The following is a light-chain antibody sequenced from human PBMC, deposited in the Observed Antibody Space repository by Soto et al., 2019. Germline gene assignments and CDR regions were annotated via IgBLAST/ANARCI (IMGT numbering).Light chain of an antibody. J-gene: IGKJ4*01. Sequence: EIVMTQSPATLSVSPGERATLSCRASQSVGYYLAWYQQKAGQAPRPLIYDASNRAPGIPARFSGSGSGTDFTLTISSLEPEDFAVYYCHQRSSWPLTFGGWTKVDIK. V-gene: IGKV3-11*01. CDR2: DAS. CDR1: QSVGYY. CDR3: HQRSSWPLT.